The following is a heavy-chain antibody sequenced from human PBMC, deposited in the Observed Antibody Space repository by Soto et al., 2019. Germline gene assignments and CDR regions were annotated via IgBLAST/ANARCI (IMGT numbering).Heavy chain of an antibody. CDR2: IKSKTDGGTT. J-gene: IGHJ6*02. V-gene: IGHV3-15*07. Sequence: PGGSLRLSCAASGFTVSNAWMNWVRQAPGKGLEWVGRIKSKTDGGTTDYAAPVKGRFTISRDDSKNTLYLQMNSLKTEDTAVYYCTTEGSWYLQGIAVAGGPGYYGMDVWGQGTTVTVSS. CDR1: GFTVSNAW. CDR3: TTEGSWYLQGIAVAGGPGYYGMDV. D-gene: IGHD6-19*01.